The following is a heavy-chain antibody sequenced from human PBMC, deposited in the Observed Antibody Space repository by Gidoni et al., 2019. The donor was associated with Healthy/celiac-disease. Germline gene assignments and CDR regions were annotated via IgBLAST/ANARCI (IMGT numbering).Heavy chain of an antibody. V-gene: IGHV3-49*04. CDR2: IRSKAYGGTT. J-gene: IGHJ5*02. CDR3: TGGYCSSTSCHPWFDP. CDR1: GFTFGDYA. Sequence: EVQLVESGGGLVQPGRSLRLSCTASGFTFGDYAMSWVRQAPGKGLEWVGFIRSKAYGGTTEYAASVKGRFTISRDDSKSIAYLQMNSLKTEDTAVYYCTGGYCSSTSCHPWFDPWGQGTLVTVSS. D-gene: IGHD2-2*01.